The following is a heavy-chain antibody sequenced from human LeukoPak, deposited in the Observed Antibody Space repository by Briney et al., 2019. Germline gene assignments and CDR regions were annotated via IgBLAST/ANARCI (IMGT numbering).Heavy chain of an antibody. Sequence: ASVKVXCXASGYTFTGYYMHWVRQAPGQGLEWMGWINPNSGGTNYAQKFQGRVTMTRDTSISTAYMELSRLRSDDTAVYYCASMSSSSFREIDAFDIWGQGTMVTVSS. CDR3: ASMSSSSFREIDAFDI. J-gene: IGHJ3*02. D-gene: IGHD6-6*01. CDR1: GYTFTGYY. CDR2: INPNSGGT. V-gene: IGHV1-2*02.